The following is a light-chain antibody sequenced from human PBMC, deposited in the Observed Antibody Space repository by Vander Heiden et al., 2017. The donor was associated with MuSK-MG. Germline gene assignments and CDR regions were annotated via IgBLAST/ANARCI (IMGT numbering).Light chain of an antibody. CDR2: KAA. J-gene: IGKJ1*01. Sequence: DIQMTQSPSTLSASVGDRVTITCRASQRMNTWVAWYQQKPGNAPKLLIYKAASLESGVPSRFSGSGSGTEFTLTISSLQPDDSATYYCQQYNSYSMTFGQGTKVEIK. CDR1: QRMNTW. V-gene: IGKV1-5*03. CDR3: QQYNSYSMT.